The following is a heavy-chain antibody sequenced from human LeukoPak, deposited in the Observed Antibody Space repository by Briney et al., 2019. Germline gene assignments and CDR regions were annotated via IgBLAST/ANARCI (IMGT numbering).Heavy chain of an antibody. J-gene: IGHJ6*03. CDR3: ARHIGGGIEDMDV. D-gene: IGHD3-16*02. CDR1: GGSIGTYY. V-gene: IGHV4-59*08. CDR2: IYVTGT. Sequence: SETLSLTCTVSGGSIGTYYWSWIRQSPGKGLEWIGYIYVTGTRYNPYLQSRITISVDTSRNQFFLKMSSVTAADTAVYYCARHIGGGIEDMDVWGKGTKVTVSS.